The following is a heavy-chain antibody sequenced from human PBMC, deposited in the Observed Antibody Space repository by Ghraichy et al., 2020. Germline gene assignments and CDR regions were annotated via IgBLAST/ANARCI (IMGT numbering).Heavy chain of an antibody. CDR2: ISSSGTAM. CDR1: GFTFSIYS. CDR3: AKGVDTTMGPDY. D-gene: IGHD5-18*01. V-gene: IGHV3-48*02. J-gene: IGHJ4*02. Sequence: GGSLRLSCAASGFTFSIYSMNWVRQAPGKGLEWVSYISSSGTAMYYANSVKGRFSISRDNARNSLYLQMNSLRDEDTAVYYCAKGVDTTMGPDYWGQGTLVTVSS.